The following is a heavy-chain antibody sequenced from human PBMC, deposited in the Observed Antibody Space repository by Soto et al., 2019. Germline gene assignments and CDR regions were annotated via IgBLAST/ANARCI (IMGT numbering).Heavy chain of an antibody. CDR2: IKSKTDGGTT. D-gene: IGHD6-13*01. Sequence: GGSLRLSCAASGFTFSNAWMSWVRQAPGKGLEWVGHIKSKTDGGTTDYAAPVKGRFTISRDDSKNTLYLQMNSLKTEDTAVYYCTGYDYYYGMDVWGQGTTVTVSS. CDR3: TGYDYYYGMDV. CDR1: GFTFSNAW. V-gene: IGHV3-15*01. J-gene: IGHJ6*02.